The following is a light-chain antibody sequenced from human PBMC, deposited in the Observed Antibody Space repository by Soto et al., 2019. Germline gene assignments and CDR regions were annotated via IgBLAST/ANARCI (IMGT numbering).Light chain of an antibody. CDR3: QQYNDHPWT. V-gene: IGKV1-5*03. CDR2: KAS. J-gene: IGKJ1*01. Sequence: DIQMTQSLSTLSASVGDRVTITCRASQSISSWLAWYQQKPGKAPKLTIYKASSLESGVPSRFSGSGYGTESTLTISSLQHDDFATNYCQQYNDHPWTFGQGTKEEIK. CDR1: QSISSW.